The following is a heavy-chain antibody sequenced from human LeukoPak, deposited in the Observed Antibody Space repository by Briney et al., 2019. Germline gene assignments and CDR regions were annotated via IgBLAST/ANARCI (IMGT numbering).Heavy chain of an antibody. CDR3: ARDMNGIVATFTIDY. D-gene: IGHD5-12*01. CDR1: GFTVSSNY. V-gene: IGHV3-21*01. Sequence: GGSLRLSCAASGFTVSSNYMSWVRQAPGKGLEWVSSISSSSSYIYYADSVKGRFTISRDNAKNSLYLQMNSLRAEDTAVYYCARDMNGIVATFTIDYWGQGTLVTVSS. J-gene: IGHJ4*02. CDR2: ISSSSSYI.